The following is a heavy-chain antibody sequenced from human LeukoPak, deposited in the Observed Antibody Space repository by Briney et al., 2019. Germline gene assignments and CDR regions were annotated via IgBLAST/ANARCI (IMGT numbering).Heavy chain of an antibody. CDR1: GFTISTYA. CDR3: AKVVGTVLVWFGDDY. Sequence: GGSLRLSCTDSGFTISTYAMSWVRQAPGKGLEWVSAISGSGDRTYYVDSVKGRFTISRDNSKNTLYLQMNSLRAEDTAVYYCAKVVGTVLVWFGDDYWGQGTLVTVSS. CDR2: ISGSGDRT. D-gene: IGHD3-10*01. J-gene: IGHJ4*02. V-gene: IGHV3-23*01.